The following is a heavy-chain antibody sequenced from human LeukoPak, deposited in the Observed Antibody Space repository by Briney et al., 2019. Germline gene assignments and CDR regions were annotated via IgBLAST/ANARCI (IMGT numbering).Heavy chain of an antibody. D-gene: IGHD4-17*01. V-gene: IGHV3-48*04. CDR1: GFAFSGYS. J-gene: IGHJ4*02. Sequence: PGGSLRLSCAASGFAFSGYSMNWIRQAPGKGVEWVAYISYSSYTIHYADSVKGRFTISRDNAKNSLCLQMNSLRAEDTAMYYCARDGDGNFDYWGQGTLVTVSS. CDR3: ARDGDGNFDY. CDR2: ISYSSYTI.